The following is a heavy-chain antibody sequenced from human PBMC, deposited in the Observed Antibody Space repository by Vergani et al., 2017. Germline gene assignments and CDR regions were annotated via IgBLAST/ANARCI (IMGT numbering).Heavy chain of an antibody. J-gene: IGHJ6*02. CDR2: IRSKAYGQAT. D-gene: IGHD4-11*01. CDR3: ATDPSSPTVTSDYYYYYVMDV. V-gene: IGHV3-49*03. CDR1: GFTFGYYA. Sequence: EVQLVESGGDLVQPGRSLRLSCTASGFTFGYYAMDWFRQAPGQGLEWVGGIRSKAYGQATIYAASVKGSFTISRDDSKSIAYLQMNNLQTEDTAMYYCATDPSSPTVTSDYYYYYVMDVWGQGTTVTVAS.